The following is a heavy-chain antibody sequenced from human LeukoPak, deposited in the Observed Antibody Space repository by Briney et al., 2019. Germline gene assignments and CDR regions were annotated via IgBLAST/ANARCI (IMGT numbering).Heavy chain of an antibody. J-gene: IGHJ3*02. V-gene: IGHV4-59*11. D-gene: IGHD2-2*01. CDR3: AREGAYTLPTDSFDI. CDR1: GGSITSHH. CDR2: IYYSGST. Sequence: SETLSLTCTVSGGSITSHHWSWIRQPPGKGMEWIANIYYSGSTNSNPSLKSRVTISVDTSKSQFSLKLRSVTAADTAVYYCAREGAYTLPTDSFDIWGQGTLVTVSS.